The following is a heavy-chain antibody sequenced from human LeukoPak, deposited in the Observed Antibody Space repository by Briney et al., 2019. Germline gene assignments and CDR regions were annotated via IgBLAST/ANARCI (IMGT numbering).Heavy chain of an antibody. J-gene: IGHJ4*02. D-gene: IGHD3-10*01. V-gene: IGHV3-20*04. CDR1: GFTFDGYG. Sequence: GGSLRLSCAASGFTFDGYGMSWVRQTPGKGLEWVSGINWNGGSSGYADSVKGRFTISRDNAKNSLYLQMNSLRAEDTAVYYCARDSQRITMVRGVITSNFDYWGQGTLVTVSS. CDR2: INWNGGSS. CDR3: ARDSQRITMVRGVITSNFDY.